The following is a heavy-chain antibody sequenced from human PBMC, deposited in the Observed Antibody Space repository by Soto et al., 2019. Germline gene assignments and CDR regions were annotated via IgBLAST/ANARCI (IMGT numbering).Heavy chain of an antibody. CDR2: ISSSSSTI. J-gene: IGHJ4*01. CDR1: GFTFRTYS. CDR3: ARDHLTKVTTSGIDH. V-gene: IGHV3-48*02. D-gene: IGHD4-4*01. Sequence: GGSLRLSCVASGFTFRTYSMSWVRQAPGEGLVWVSYISSSSSTIYYTDPVKGRFTISRDNAKNSLYLQMNSLRDEDTAVYYCARDHLTKVTTSGIDHWGQGTPVTVSS.